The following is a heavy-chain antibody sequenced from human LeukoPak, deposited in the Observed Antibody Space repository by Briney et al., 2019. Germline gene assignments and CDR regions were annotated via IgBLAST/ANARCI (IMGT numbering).Heavy chain of an antibody. CDR2: ISSNGGST. J-gene: IGHJ4*02. CDR3: AREYFDWLGPGVPGNY. D-gene: IGHD3-9*01. Sequence: GGSLRLSCAASGFTFSSYAMHWVRQAPRKGLEYVSAISSNGGSTYYANSVKGRFTISRDNSKNTLYLQMGSLRAEDMGVYYCAREYFDWLGPGVPGNYWGQGTLVTVSS. CDR1: GFTFSSYA. V-gene: IGHV3-64*01.